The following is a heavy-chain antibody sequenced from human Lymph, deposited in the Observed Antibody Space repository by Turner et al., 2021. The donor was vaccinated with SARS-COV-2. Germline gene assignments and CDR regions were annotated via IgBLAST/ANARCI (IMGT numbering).Heavy chain of an antibody. CDR1: GGSMNNNY. D-gene: IGHD2-21*02. CDR3: ARQTVNNWVDP. Sequence: QVQLQESGPRLVKPLETLSLTCPVSGGSMNNNYWSWIRQPPGKRLELIGFIFYRGSTNYNPSLKSRVTISVDTSENQFSLKLTSVTAADTAIYYCARQTVNNWVDPWGQGTLVTVSS. V-gene: IGHV4-59*01. CDR2: IFYRGST. J-gene: IGHJ5*02.